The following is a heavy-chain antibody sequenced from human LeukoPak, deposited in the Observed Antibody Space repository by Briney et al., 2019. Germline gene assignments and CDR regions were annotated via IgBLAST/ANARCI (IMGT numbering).Heavy chain of an antibody. V-gene: IGHV4-39*07. CDR2: IYYSGST. CDR3: ARVETYYYDSSGYPDYLDY. J-gene: IGHJ4*02. Sequence: SETLSLTCTVSGGSISSSSYYWGWIRQPPGKGLEWIGSIYYSGSTYYNPSLKSRVTISVDTSKNQFSLKLSSVTAADTAVYYCARVETYYYDSSGYPDYLDYWGQGTLVTVSS. D-gene: IGHD3-22*01. CDR1: GGSISSSSYY.